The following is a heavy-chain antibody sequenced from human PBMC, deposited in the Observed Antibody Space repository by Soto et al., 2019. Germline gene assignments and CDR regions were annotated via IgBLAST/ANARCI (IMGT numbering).Heavy chain of an antibody. CDR3: AREIGYGQDAFDI. Sequence: QVQLVQSGAEVKKPGSSVKVSCKASGGTFSSYAISWVRQAPGQGLEWMGGIIPIFGTANYAQKVQGRVTITADETTSTAYMELSSLRAEDTAVYYCAREIGYGQDAFDIWGQGTMVTVSS. CDR1: GGTFSSYA. J-gene: IGHJ3*02. V-gene: IGHV1-69*12. D-gene: IGHD1-1*01. CDR2: IIPIFGTA.